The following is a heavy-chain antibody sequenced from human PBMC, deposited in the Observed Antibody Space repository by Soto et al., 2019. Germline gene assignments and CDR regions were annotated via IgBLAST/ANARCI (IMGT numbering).Heavy chain of an antibody. D-gene: IGHD3-10*01. CDR2: INPNSGAT. CDR3: ARDRFYSGSDTVPYSYTGMDV. V-gene: IGHV1-2*02. Sequence: QVQLVQSGAEVKKPGASVKVSCKASGYIFTGYYVHWVRQAPGQGPEWIGWINPNSGATNLAQRFQGRVTLTRDTSLTTAYMDFSSLTSDDTAVYYCARDRFYSGSDTVPYSYTGMDVWGQGTTVTVSS. J-gene: IGHJ6*02. CDR1: GYIFTGYY.